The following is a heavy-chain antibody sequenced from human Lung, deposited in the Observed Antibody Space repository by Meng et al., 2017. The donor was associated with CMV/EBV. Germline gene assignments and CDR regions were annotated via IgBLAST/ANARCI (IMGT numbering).Heavy chain of an antibody. CDR3: ARVEVGITSGNY. J-gene: IGHJ4*02. D-gene: IGHD1-26*01. CDR2: INAYNGDT. CDR1: GYTLTTFG. V-gene: IGHV1-18*01. Sequence: QVQLVQSGAEVKKPGASVAVSCKASGYTLTTFGINWVRQAPGQGLEWMGWINAYNGDTNYAQTLQGRVTMTTDTSTSTAYMELRSLGSDDTAVYYCARVEVGITSGNYWGQGTLVTVSS.